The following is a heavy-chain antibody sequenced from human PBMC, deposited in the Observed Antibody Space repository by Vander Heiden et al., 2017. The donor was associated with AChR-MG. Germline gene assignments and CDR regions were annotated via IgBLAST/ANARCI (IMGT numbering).Heavy chain of an antibody. CDR2: IYWDDDK. CDR1: GFSLITSGVG. Sequence: QITLKESGPTLVKPTQTLPLTCTFSGFSLITSGVGVGWIRQPPGKALEWLALIYWDDDKRYSPSLKSRLTITKDTSKNQVVLTMTNMDPVDTATYYCAHVDFWSGPAYDYFDYWGQGTLVTVSS. D-gene: IGHD3-3*01. J-gene: IGHJ4*02. V-gene: IGHV2-5*02. CDR3: AHVDFWSGPAYDYFDY.